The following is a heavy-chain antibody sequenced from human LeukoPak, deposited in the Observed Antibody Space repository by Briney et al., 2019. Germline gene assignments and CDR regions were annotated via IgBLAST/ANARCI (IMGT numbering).Heavy chain of an antibody. D-gene: IGHD5-24*01. J-gene: IGHJ4*02. Sequence: GGSLRLSCAASGFTFSSYAMSRVRQAPGKGLEWVSAISGSGGSTYYADSVKGRFTISRDNSKNTLYLQMNSLRAEDTAVYYCAKDRDGYNYVLDYWGQGTLVTVSS. CDR2: ISGSGGST. CDR3: AKDRDGYNYVLDY. V-gene: IGHV3-23*01. CDR1: GFTFSSYA.